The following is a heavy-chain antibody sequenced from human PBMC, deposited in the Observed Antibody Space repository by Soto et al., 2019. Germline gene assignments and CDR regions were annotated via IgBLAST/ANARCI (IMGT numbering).Heavy chain of an antibody. D-gene: IGHD3-10*01. J-gene: IGHJ4*02. CDR2: IIPMVGTA. CDR1: GGIFSNYA. CDR3: ATDKGSGVDEGLGY. V-gene: IGHV1-69*18. Sequence: QVQLVQSGAEVRKPGSSVKVSCKTSGGIFSNYAITWVRQAPGQGLEWMGRIIPMVGTANYAQKFQGRVTITADESTTTGYMELSSLRSEDTAVYYCATDKGSGVDEGLGYWGQGTLVSVSS.